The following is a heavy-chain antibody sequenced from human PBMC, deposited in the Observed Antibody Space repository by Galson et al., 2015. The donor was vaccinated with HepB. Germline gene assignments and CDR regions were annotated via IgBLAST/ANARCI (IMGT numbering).Heavy chain of an antibody. CDR1: GFTFSDSA. Sequence: SLRLSCAASGFTFSDSAIHWVRQASGKGLEWVGRIRSKADTYATAYAASVKGRFTISRDDSKNTAYLQMNSLNTEDTAVYYCTKSPSHPNYYYYYGLDVWGQGTTVTVSS. CDR2: IRSKADTYAT. J-gene: IGHJ6*02. V-gene: IGHV3-73*01. CDR3: TKSPSHPNYYYYYGLDV.